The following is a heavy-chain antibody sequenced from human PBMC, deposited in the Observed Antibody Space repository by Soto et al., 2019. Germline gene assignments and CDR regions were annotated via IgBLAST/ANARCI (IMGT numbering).Heavy chain of an antibody. V-gene: IGHV3-30*03. CDR2: ISYDGSNK. J-gene: IGHJ4*02. Sequence: PGGSLRLSCAASGFTFSSYGMHWVRQAPGKGLEWVAVISYDGSNKYYADSVKGRFTISRDNSKNTLYLQMNSLRAEDTAVYCCARDPVAAKSESFDYWGQGTLVTVSS. CDR3: ARDPVAAKSESFDY. D-gene: IGHD6-19*01. CDR1: GFTFSSYG.